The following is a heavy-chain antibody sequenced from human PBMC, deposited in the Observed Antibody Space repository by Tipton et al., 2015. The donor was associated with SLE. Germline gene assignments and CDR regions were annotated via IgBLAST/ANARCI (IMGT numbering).Heavy chain of an antibody. CDR3: AKDRRGYTYEGSFDY. CDR1: GFTFSSYS. J-gene: IGHJ4*02. V-gene: IGHV3-21*01. Sequence: GSLRLSCAAAGFTFSSYSMNWVRQAPGKGLEWVSSISSSSSYIYYADSVKGRFTISRDNAKNSLYLQMNSLRPEDTAVYYCAKDRRGYTYEGSFDYWGQGTLVTVSS. D-gene: IGHD5-18*01. CDR2: ISSSSSYI.